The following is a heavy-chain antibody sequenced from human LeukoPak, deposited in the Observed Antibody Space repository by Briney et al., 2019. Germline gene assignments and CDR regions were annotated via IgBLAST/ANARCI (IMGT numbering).Heavy chain of an antibody. V-gene: IGHV3-33*01. CDR2: IWYDGSNK. D-gene: IGHD1-26*01. CDR3: ARGRWELHFDY. CDR1: GFTFSSYG. Sequence: GGSLRLSCAASGFTFSSYGMPWVRQAPGKGLEWVAVIWYDGSNKYYADSVKGRFTISRDNSKNTLYLQMNSLRAEDTAVYYCARGRWELHFDYWGQGTLVTVSS. J-gene: IGHJ4*02.